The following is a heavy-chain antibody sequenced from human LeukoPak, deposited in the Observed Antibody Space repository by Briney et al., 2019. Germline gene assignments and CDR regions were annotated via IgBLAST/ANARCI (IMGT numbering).Heavy chain of an antibody. J-gene: IGHJ4*02. CDR1: GFTFDDYA. CDR3: ARSGYSSTWYLQNFELDY. Sequence: GGSLRLSCAASGFTFDDYAMHWVRQAPGKGLEWISGISWNSGSIGYADSVKGRFTISRDNAKNSLYLQMNSLRAEDTAVYFCARSGYSSTWYLQNFELDYWGQGTLVTVSS. D-gene: IGHD2-2*01. V-gene: IGHV3-9*01. CDR2: ISWNSGSI.